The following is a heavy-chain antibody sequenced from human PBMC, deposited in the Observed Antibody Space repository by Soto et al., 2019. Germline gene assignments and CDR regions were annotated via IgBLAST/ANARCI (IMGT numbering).Heavy chain of an antibody. CDR1: GFTFSSYG. V-gene: IGHV3-33*01. CDR2: IWCDGSNK. CDR3: ARIMCGGDCYDFDY. Sequence: QVQLVESGGGVVQPGRSLRVSCAASGFTFSSYGMHWVRQAPGKGLEWAAVIWCDGSNKYYADSVKGRFTIARDNSKNTLYLQMNSLRAEDTAVYYCARIMCGGDCYDFDYWGQGTLVTVSS. J-gene: IGHJ4*02. D-gene: IGHD2-21*02.